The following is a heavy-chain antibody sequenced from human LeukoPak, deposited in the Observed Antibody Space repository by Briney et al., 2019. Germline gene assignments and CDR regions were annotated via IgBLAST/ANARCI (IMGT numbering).Heavy chain of an antibody. CDR1: GGTFSSYA. CDR2: IIPIFGTA. V-gene: IGHV1-69*13. J-gene: IGHJ4*02. CDR3: ASLEDGYAPRDY. D-gene: IGHD5-24*01. Sequence: SVKVSCKASGGTFSSYAISWVRQAPGQGLEWMGGIIPIFGTANYAQKFQGRVTITADESTSTAYMELSSLRSEDTAVYYCASLEDGYAPRDYWGRGTLVTVSS.